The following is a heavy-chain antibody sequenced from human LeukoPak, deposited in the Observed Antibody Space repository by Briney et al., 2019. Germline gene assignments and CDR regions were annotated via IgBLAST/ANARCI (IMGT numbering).Heavy chain of an antibody. CDR2: INSYSIYT. Sequence: GGSLRLSCAASGFSFTDYYMSWIRQAPGQGLEWVSFINSYSIYTNCADSVKGRFSISRDNAKSSLYLQMNSLRAEDTAVYYCATHYYDSRGYDVGYYFDYWGQGTLVTVSS. CDR1: GFSFTDYY. V-gene: IGHV3-11*06. D-gene: IGHD3-22*01. J-gene: IGHJ4*02. CDR3: ATHYYDSRGYDVGYYFDY.